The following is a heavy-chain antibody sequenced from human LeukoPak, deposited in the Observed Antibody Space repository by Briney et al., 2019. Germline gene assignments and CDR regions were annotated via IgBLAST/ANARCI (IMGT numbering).Heavy chain of an antibody. V-gene: IGHV3-30*04. Sequence: GGSLRLSCAASGFTFSSYAMHWVRQAPGKGLEWVAVISYDGSNKYYADSVKGRFTISRDNSKNTLCLQMNSLRAEDTAVYYCARAGSDAFDIWGQGTMVTVSS. CDR2: ISYDGSNK. D-gene: IGHD6-19*01. J-gene: IGHJ3*02. CDR3: ARAGSDAFDI. CDR1: GFTFSSYA.